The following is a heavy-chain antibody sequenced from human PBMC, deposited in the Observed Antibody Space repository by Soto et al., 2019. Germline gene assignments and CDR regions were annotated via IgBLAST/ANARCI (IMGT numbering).Heavy chain of an antibody. Sequence: ASVKVSCKASGYTFTSYDIYWVRQATGQGREWMGWMNPNTGNSGYAQKFQGRVTITSDTSISTAHMELSSLRSEDTAVYYCARRSETNGWNGFGADKYYFDFWGQGTLVTVSS. CDR3: ARRSETNGWNGFGADKYYFDF. D-gene: IGHD1-1*01. V-gene: IGHV1-8*01. J-gene: IGHJ4*02. CDR2: MNPNTGNS. CDR1: GYTFTSYD.